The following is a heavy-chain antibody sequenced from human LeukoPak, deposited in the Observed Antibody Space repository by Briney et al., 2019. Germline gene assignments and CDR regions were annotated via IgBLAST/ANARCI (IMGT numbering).Heavy chain of an antibody. CDR2: ISSSSSTI. D-gene: IGHD6-19*01. CDR1: GFTFSDYY. J-gene: IGHJ4*02. Sequence: GGSLRLSCAASGFTFSDYYKSWIRQPPGKRLEYISYISSSSSTINYADSVKGRFTISRDNAKNSLYLQMNSLRAEDTAVYYCARVGGWYEVDYWGQGTLVTVSS. CDR3: ARVGGWYEVDY. V-gene: IGHV3-11*04.